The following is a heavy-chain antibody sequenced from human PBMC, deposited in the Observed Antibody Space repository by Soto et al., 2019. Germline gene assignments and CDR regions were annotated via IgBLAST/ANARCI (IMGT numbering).Heavy chain of an antibody. J-gene: IGHJ3*02. Sequence: SETLSLTCAVYGGSFSGYYWSWIRQPPGKGLEWIGEINHSGSTNYNPSLKSRVTISVDTSKNQFSLKLSSVTAADTAVYYCARGPLSEVRGFAFDIWGQGTMVTVSS. V-gene: IGHV4-34*01. CDR2: INHSGST. CDR3: ARGPLSEVRGFAFDI. CDR1: GGSFSGYY. D-gene: IGHD3-10*01.